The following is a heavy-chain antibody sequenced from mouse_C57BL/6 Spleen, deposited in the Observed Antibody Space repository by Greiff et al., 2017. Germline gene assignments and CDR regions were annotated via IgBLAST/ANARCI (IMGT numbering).Heavy chain of an antibody. V-gene: IGHV1-19*01. Sequence: EVQLQQSGPVLVKPGASVKMSCKASGYTFTDYYMNWVKQSHGKSLEWIGVINPYNGGTSYNQKFKGKATLTVDKSSSTAYMELNSLTSEDSAVYYCARGEGYGNRYWYFDVWGTGTTVTVSS. D-gene: IGHD2-1*01. CDR1: GYTFTDYY. CDR3: ARGEGYGNRYWYFDV. J-gene: IGHJ1*03. CDR2: INPYNGGT.